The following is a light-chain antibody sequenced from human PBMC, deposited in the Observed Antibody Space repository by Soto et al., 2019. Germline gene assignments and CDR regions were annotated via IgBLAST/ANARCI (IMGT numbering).Light chain of an antibody. Sequence: EIVMTQSPATLSVSPGERATLSCRASQSVRSNLAWYQQKPGQAPRLLIYGASTRATGIPARFSGSGSGTEFTLTFSSLQPEDFAVYYCQHYDHWPLTFGGGTKVDIK. V-gene: IGKV3-15*01. CDR1: QSVRSN. J-gene: IGKJ4*01. CDR3: QHYDHWPLT. CDR2: GAS.